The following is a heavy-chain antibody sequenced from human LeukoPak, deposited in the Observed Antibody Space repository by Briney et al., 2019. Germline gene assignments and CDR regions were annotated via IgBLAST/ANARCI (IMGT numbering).Heavy chain of an antibody. D-gene: IGHD3-22*01. J-gene: IGHJ3*02. V-gene: IGHV3-7*01. CDR2: IKGDGSEK. Sequence: PGGSLRLSCAASGFTFSTYWMAWVRQAPGKGLEWVANIKGDGSEKYHGDSVTGRFTISRDNAKNSLYLQMNSLRAEDTAVYYCARDPPRRYYDSSGYHPPRAFDIWGQGTMVTVSS. CDR3: ARDPPRRYYDSSGYHPPRAFDI. CDR1: GFTFSTYW.